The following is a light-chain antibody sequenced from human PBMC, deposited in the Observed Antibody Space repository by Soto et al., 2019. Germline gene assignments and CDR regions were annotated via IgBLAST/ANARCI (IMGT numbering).Light chain of an antibody. CDR1: SSDVGGYNY. J-gene: IGLJ2*01. V-gene: IGLV2-14*01. CDR3: RSYTSSSTHVV. CDR2: DVS. Sequence: QSALTQPASVSGSPGQSITISGTGTSSDVGGYNYVSWYQQHPGKAPKLMIYDVSNRPSGVSNRFSGSKSGNTASLTISGLQAEDEADYYCRSYTSSSTHVVFGGGTKLTVL.